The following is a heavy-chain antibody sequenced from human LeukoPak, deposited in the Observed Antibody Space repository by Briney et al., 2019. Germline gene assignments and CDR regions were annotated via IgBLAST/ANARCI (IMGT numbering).Heavy chain of an antibody. J-gene: IGHJ4*02. CDR3: ASSRYDSSGYYGIIGY. Sequence: PGGSLRLSCAASGFTFSSYSMNWVRQAPGKGLEWVSSISGSSNYKYYADSVKGRFTISRDNAKNSLYLQMDSLRAEDTALYYCASSRYDSSGYYGIIGYWGQGTLVTVSS. D-gene: IGHD3-22*01. CDR1: GFTFSSYS. CDR2: ISGSSNYK. V-gene: IGHV3-21*01.